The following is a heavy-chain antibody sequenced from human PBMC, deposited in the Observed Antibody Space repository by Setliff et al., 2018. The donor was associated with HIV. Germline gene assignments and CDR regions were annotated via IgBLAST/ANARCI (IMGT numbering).Heavy chain of an antibody. CDR1: GFSISSDYC. D-gene: IGHD5-18*01. J-gene: IGHJ4*02. V-gene: IGHV4-38-2*01. CDR3: ARHLLRGYIYIVFDY. Sequence: SETLSLTCDVSGFSISSDYCWGWIRQPPGKGLEWIGSTHHSGSTYYNPSLNSRVTISVDTSKNHFSLKLRSVTAADTAVYYCARHLLRGYIYIVFDYWGQGTLVTVSS. CDR2: THHSGST.